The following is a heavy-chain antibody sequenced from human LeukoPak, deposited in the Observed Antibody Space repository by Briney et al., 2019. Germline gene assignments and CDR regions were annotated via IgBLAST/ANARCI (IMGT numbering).Heavy chain of an antibody. V-gene: IGHV1-2*02. CDR2: GT. CDR3: ARDLHPITPWLVGGATIDY. J-gene: IGHJ4*02. Sequence: GTNYAQKFQRRLTLTRATSISTAYMELSRLRSDDTAVYYCARDLHPITPWLVGGATIDYWGQGTLVTVSS. D-gene: IGHD3-22*01.